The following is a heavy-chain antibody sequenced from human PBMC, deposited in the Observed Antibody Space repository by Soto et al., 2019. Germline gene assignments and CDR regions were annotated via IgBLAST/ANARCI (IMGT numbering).Heavy chain of an antibody. J-gene: IGHJ4*02. CDR3: VRGPSSVVSGYFDY. CDR2: IYYTGST. D-gene: IGHD2-21*01. CDR1: GGALISGEYY. Sequence: QVHLQESGPGLVKPSQTLSLTCTVSGGALISGEYYWSWIRQSPGKGLEWIGYIYYTGSTYYNPSLKSRVFMSVDISRNQFSLRLSSVTAADTAMYYCVRGPSSVVSGYFDYWGQGTLVTVSS. V-gene: IGHV4-30-4*01.